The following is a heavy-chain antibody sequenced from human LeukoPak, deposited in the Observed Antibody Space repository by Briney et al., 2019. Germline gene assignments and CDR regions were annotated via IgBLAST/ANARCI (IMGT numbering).Heavy chain of an antibody. Sequence: GGSLRLSCGASGFTFSKRGMNWVRQAPGKGLEWLSGVSPPGGGTYYADSVKGRFTISRDDSKNTLSLQMNSLTVEDTAVYYCARDLAWGAFDYWGQGTLVTVSS. V-gene: IGHV3-23*01. D-gene: IGHD7-27*01. J-gene: IGHJ4*02. CDR1: GFTFSKRG. CDR2: VSPPGGGT. CDR3: ARDLAWGAFDY.